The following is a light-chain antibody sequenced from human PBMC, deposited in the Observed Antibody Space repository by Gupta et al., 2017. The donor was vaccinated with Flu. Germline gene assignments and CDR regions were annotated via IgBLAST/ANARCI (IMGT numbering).Light chain of an antibody. CDR1: SSDVGGYNY. CDR3: SSYAGSTDFYV. J-gene: IGLJ1*01. CDR2: EVS. V-gene: IGLV2-8*01. Sequence: QSALTQPPSASGSPGQSVALSCTGTSSDVGGYNYVSWYQQYPGKAPKLMIYEVSKRPSGVPDRFSGSKSGNTASLTVSGLQAEDEADYFCSSYAGSTDFYVFGTGTKVSVL.